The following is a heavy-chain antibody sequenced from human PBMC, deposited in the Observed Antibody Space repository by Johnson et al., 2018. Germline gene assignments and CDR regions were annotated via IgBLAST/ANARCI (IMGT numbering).Heavy chain of an antibody. D-gene: IGHD6-13*01. CDR3: ARDMGMDRGSRAAAGGGFAYYDYYGMDV. J-gene: IGHJ6*04. CDR1: GFTFSSYS. Sequence: VQLVESGGGLVQPGGSLRLSCAASGFTFSSYSMNWVRQAPGKGLEWVSYISSSSSTIYYADSVKGRFTISRDNAKNSLYLQMNSLREEDRAVYYWARDMGMDRGSRAAAGGGFAYYDYYGMDVWGKGTTVTVSS. V-gene: IGHV3-48*02. CDR2: ISSSSSTI.